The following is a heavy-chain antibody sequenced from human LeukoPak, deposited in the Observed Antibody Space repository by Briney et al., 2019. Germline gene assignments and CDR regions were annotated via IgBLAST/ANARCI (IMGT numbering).Heavy chain of an antibody. J-gene: IGHJ5*02. CDR3: ARGRFLEWLLTGYNWFDP. CDR2: INHSGST. CDR1: GGSFSGYH. V-gene: IGHV4-34*01. Sequence: SETLSLTCAVYGGSFSGYHWSWIRQPPGKGLEWIGEINHSGSTNYNPSLKSRVTISVDTSKNQFSLKLSSVTAADTAVYYCARGRFLEWLLTGYNWFDPWGQGTLVTVSS. D-gene: IGHD3-3*01.